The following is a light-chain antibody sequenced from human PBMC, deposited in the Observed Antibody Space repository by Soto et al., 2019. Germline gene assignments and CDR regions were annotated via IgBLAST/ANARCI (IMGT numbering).Light chain of an antibody. CDR1: STDIGRYDL. J-gene: IGLJ2*01. Sequence: QSALTQPASVSGSPGQSITISCTGASTDIGRYDLVAWYQQDPGKAPKLMIYEVNTRPSGVSDRFSGSKSGTTASLTISGLQAEDEADYFCSAHAGRGSIIFGGGTKLTVL. V-gene: IGLV2-23*02. CDR3: SAHAGRGSII. CDR2: EVN.